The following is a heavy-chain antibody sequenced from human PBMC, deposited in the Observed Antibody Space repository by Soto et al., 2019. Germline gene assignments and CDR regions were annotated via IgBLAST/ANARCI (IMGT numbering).Heavy chain of an antibody. CDR1: GFRFSSYG. CDR2: IWYDGSNR. CDR3: ARDPIDRPSLYYYYGMEV. Sequence: PGGSLRLSCAASGFRFSSYGMHWVRQAPGKGLEWVAVIWYDGSNRYYADSVKGRFAISRDNSKSTLYLQMNSLRAEDTAVYYCARDPIDRPSLYYYYGMEVWGQGTRVTVSS. V-gene: IGHV3-33*01. D-gene: IGHD2-2*01. J-gene: IGHJ6*02.